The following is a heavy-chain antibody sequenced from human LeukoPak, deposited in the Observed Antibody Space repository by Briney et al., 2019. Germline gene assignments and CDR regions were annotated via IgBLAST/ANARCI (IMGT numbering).Heavy chain of an antibody. CDR3: ATDWEILTGIDCFPP. J-gene: IGHJ5*02. V-gene: IGHV1-18*01. CDR1: GYTFTSYG. D-gene: IGHD3-9*01. CDR2: VSGDNDDR. Sequence: GASVKVSCKASGYTFTSYGISWVRRSPGQGLEWMGWVSGDNDDRNYTQKFQGRVTVTTDPYTSTAYMELRSLRPDHTAVYYCATDWEILTGIDCFPPWGQGTVVIASS.